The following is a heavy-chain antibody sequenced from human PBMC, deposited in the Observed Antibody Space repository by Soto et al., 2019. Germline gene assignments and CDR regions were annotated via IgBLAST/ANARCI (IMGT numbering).Heavy chain of an antibody. V-gene: IGHV4-4*07. J-gene: IGHJ5*02. CDR3: VRDGTKTLWDWFDP. Sequence: SETLSLTCTVSGASISGFYWSWIRKSAGKGLGWIGRIYATGTTDYNPSLKSRVMMSVDTSKKQFSLKLRSVTAADTAVYYCVRDGTKTLWDWFDPWGQGISVTVSS. CDR1: GASISGFY. CDR2: IYATGTT. D-gene: IGHD1-1*01.